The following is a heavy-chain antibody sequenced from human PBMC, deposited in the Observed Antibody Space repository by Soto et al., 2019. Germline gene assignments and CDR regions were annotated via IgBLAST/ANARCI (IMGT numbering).Heavy chain of an antibody. J-gene: IGHJ5*02. CDR2: IYYIGST. CDR3: ARGLRRQLLNWFDP. V-gene: IGHV4-59*07. D-gene: IGHD2-2*01. CDR1: GGSISSYY. Sequence: SDTLSLTCTVSGGSISSYYWSWIRQPPGKGLEWIGYIYYIGSTNYNPSLKSRVTISVDTSKNQFSLKLSSVTAADTAVYYCARGLRRQLLNWFDPWGQGTLVTVSS.